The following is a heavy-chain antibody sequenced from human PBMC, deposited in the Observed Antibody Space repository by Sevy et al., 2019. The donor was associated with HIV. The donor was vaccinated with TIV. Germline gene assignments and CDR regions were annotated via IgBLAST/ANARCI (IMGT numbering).Heavy chain of an antibody. D-gene: IGHD1-20*01. CDR1: GRSMNIYY. V-gene: IGHV4-59*01. CDR3: ARVGFNWNDVDY. CDR2: IYYSGST. Sequence: SETLSLTCTVSGRSMNIYYWSWIRQPPGKRLEWIGYIYYSGSTNYNPSLKSRVTISVDTSKNQFSLKLRSVTAADTAVYYCARVGFNWNDVDYWGQGILVTVSS. J-gene: IGHJ4*02.